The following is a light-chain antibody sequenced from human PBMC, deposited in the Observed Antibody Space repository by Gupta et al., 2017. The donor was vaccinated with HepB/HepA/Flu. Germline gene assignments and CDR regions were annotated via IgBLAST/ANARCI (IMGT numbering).Light chain of an antibody. V-gene: IGLV2-23*02. J-gene: IGLJ3*02. Sequence: QSALTQPASVSGSPGQSITISCLGSSSDVATYNLVSWYQQHPGKAPKLLIYEVTKRPSGVSNRFSGSKSGNTASLTISGLQAEDEADYYCCSYAGDSTLVFGGGTKLTVL. CDR2: EVT. CDR1: SSDVATYNL. CDR3: CSYAGDSTLV.